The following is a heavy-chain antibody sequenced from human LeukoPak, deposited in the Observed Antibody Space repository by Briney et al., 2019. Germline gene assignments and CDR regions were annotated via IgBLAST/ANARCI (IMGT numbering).Heavy chain of an antibody. CDR3: ARVRMTTVTTGYYYYYMDV. D-gene: IGHD4-11*01. CDR1: GYSISSGYY. CDR2: IYHSGST. Sequence: SETLSLTCTASGYSISSGYYWGWIRQPPGKGLEWIGSIYHSGSTYYNPSLKSRVTISVDTSKNQFSLKLSSVTAADTAVYYCARVRMTTVTTGYYYYYMDVWGKGTTVTVSS. J-gene: IGHJ6*03. V-gene: IGHV4-38-2*02.